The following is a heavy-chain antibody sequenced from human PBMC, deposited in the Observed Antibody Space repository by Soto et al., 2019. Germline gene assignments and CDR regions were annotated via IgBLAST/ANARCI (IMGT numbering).Heavy chain of an antibody. J-gene: IGHJ4*02. D-gene: IGHD2-21*02. CDR3: ARVGGGNLDFDS. CDR2: IYYSWKA. CDR1: GGSISSGGDY. Sequence: QVQLQESGPGLVKPSQDLSLTCTVSGGSISSGGDYWSWIRQRPGKGLEWIGFIYYSWKAYYNASLKSRITISLDMSKNQFSLKLSSVTAADTAVYFCARVGGGNLDFDSWGQGTLVTVSS. V-gene: IGHV4-31*03.